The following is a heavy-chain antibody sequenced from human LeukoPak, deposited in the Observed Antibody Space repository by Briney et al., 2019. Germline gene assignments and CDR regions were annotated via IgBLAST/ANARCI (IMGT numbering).Heavy chain of an antibody. CDR3: ARETHYYDSSGYQNFDY. D-gene: IGHD3-22*01. V-gene: IGHV3-23*01. CDR2: ISGSGGST. J-gene: IGHJ4*02. CDR1: GFTFSNYA. Sequence: GGSLRLSCAAPGFTFSNYAMSWVRQAPGKGLERVSGISGSGGSTYYADAVKGRFTISRDNSKNTLYLQMNSLRAEDTAVYYCARETHYYDSSGYQNFDYWGQGTLVTVSS.